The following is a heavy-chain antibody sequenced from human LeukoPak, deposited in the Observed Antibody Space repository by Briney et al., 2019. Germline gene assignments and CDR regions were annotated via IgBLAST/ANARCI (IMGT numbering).Heavy chain of an antibody. J-gene: IGHJ6*02. CDR2: ISGSGGST. D-gene: IGHD6-13*01. Sequence: HSGGSLRLSCAASGFTFSSYAMSWVRQAPGKGLEWVSAISGSGGSTYYADSVKGRFTISRDNSKNTLYLQMNSLRAEDTAVYYCAREHSNNYYYYYGMDVWGQGTTVTVSS. CDR1: GFTFSSYA. CDR3: AREHSNNYYYYYGMDV. V-gene: IGHV3-23*01.